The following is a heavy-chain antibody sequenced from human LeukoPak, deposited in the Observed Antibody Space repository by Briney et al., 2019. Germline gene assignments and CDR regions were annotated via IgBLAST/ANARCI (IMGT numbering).Heavy chain of an antibody. CDR3: ATEIMQLTVGEHDAFDI. CDR1: GGSISSGSYY. D-gene: IGHD3-16*01. J-gene: IGHJ3*02. V-gene: IGHV4-61*05. Sequence: SETLSLTCTVSGGSISSGSYYWRWIRQPAGTGLEWVGEIYHSGSTNYNPSLKSRVTISVDKSKNQFSLKLSSVTAADTAVYYCATEIMQLTVGEHDAFDIWGQGTMVTVSS. CDR2: IYHSGST.